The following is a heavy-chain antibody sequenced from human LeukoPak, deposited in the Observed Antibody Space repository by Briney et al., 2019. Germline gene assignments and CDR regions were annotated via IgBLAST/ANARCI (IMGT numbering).Heavy chain of an antibody. V-gene: IGHV4-59*01. CDR3: ARDRCTNGVCYNDY. CDR2: IYYSGST. CDR1: GGSFSGYY. D-gene: IGHD2-8*01. Sequence: SETLSLTCAVYGGSFSGYYWSWIRQPPGKGLEWIGYIYYSGSTNYNPSLKSRVTISVDTSKNQFSLKLSSVTAADTAVYYCARDRCTNGVCYNDYWGQGTLVTVSS. J-gene: IGHJ4*02.